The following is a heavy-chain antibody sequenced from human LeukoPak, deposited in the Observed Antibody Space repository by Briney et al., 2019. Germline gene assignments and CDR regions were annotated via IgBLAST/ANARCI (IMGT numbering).Heavy chain of an antibody. J-gene: IGHJ6*03. CDR1: GFTLSSYW. Sequence: GGSLRLSCAASGFTLSSYWMHWVRQAPGKRLVWVSRINSDGSSTSYPDSVKGRFTISRDYAKNTLYPQMNSLSAEDTAVYYCARAPNTAMVRYYYMDVWGKGTTVTVSS. D-gene: IGHD5-18*01. V-gene: IGHV3-74*01. CDR2: INSDGSST. CDR3: ARAPNTAMVRYYYMDV.